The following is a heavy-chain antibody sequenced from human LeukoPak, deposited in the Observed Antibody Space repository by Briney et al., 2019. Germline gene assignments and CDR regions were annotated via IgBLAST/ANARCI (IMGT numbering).Heavy chain of an antibody. V-gene: IGHV1-2*02. CDR2: INPNSGGT. D-gene: IGHD3-3*01. CDR1: GYTFTGYY. CDR3: ARLNFWSGSGYFDY. Sequence: ASVKVSCKASGYTFTGYYMHWVRLAPGQGLEWMGWINPNSGGTNYAQKFQGRVTMTRDTSISTAYMELSRLRSDDTAVYYCARLNFWSGSGYFDYWGQGTLVTVSS. J-gene: IGHJ4*02.